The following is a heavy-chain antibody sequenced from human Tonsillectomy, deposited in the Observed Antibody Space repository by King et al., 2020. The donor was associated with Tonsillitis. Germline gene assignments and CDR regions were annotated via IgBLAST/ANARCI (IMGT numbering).Heavy chain of an antibody. CDR1: GGAINTISYY. CDR2: IYATGST. V-gene: IGHV4-61*02. Sequence: QLQESGPGLVKPSQTLSLTCTVSGGAINTISYYWSWIRQPAGKGLEWIGRIYATGSTNYNPSLKSRVPMSGDTPKNQFSLNLSSVTAADTAVYYCVKDRAGSSSYFSVFDYWGQGVLVTVSS. D-gene: IGHD3-22*01. J-gene: IGHJ4*02. CDR3: VKDRAGSSSYFSVFDY.